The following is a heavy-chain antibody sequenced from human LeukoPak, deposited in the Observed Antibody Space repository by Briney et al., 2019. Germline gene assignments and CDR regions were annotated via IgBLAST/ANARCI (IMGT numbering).Heavy chain of an antibody. Sequence: ASVKVSCKASGYTFTSYGISWVRQAPGQGLEWMGWISAYNGNTNYAQKLQGRVTMTTDTSTSTAYMELRSLRSDDTAVYYCARDNSGLAAAGPVWFDPWGQGTLVTVSS. V-gene: IGHV1-18*01. CDR2: ISAYNGNT. CDR1: GYTFTSYG. CDR3: ARDNSGLAAAGPVWFDP. D-gene: IGHD6-13*01. J-gene: IGHJ5*02.